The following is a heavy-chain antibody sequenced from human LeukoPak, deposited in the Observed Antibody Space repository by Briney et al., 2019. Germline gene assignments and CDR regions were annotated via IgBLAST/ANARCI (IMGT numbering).Heavy chain of an antibody. J-gene: IGHJ4*02. D-gene: IGHD2-8*02. CDR1: GFTFSTFA. CDR3: ATYRQVLLPFES. Sequence: GGSLRLSCAASGFTFSTFAMIWVRQPPGKGLEWVSSIFPSGGEIHYADSVRGRFTISRDNSKSTLSLQMNSLRVEHTAIYYCATYRQVLLPFESWGQGTLVTVSS. CDR2: IFPSGGEI. V-gene: IGHV3-23*01.